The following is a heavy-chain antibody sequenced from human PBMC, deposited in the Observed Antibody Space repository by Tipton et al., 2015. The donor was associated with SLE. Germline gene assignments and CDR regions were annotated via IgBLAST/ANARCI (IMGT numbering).Heavy chain of an antibody. D-gene: IGHD6-19*01. V-gene: IGHV3-48*03. CDR2: ISAGGSTI. Sequence: SQRLSCAASGFTFSTYEMNWVRQAPGKGLEWISYISAGGSTIFYADSVKGRFTISRDNAKNSLYLQMNSLRAEDTAVYYCARDVAVAPFDYWGQGTLVTVSS. CDR3: ARDVAVAPFDY. CDR1: GFTFSTYE. J-gene: IGHJ4*02.